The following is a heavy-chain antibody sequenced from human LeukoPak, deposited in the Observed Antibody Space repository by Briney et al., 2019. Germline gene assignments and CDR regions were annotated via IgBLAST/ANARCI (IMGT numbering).Heavy chain of an antibody. CDR3: ARDPPSGYDSPGD. D-gene: IGHD3-22*01. Sequence: GGSLRLSCAASGFTFSSYSMNWVRQAPGMGLEWVANINQDGSENYYVDSVKGRFTISRDNANNSLYLHMNSLRAEDTAVYYCARDPPSGYDSPGDWGQGTLVTVSS. CDR2: INQDGSEN. V-gene: IGHV3-7*01. J-gene: IGHJ4*02. CDR1: GFTFSSYS.